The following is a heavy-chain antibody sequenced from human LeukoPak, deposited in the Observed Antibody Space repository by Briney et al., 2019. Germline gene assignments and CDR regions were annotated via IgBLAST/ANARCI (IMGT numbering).Heavy chain of an antibody. D-gene: IGHD3-22*01. Sequence: PSETLSLTCAVYGGSFSGYYWSWIRQPPGKGLEWIGEINHSGSTNYNPSLKSRVTISVDTSKNQFSLKLSSVTAADTAVYYCARVSYYYDTIWGQGTMVTVSS. J-gene: IGHJ3*02. CDR3: ARVSYYYDTI. V-gene: IGHV4-34*01. CDR2: INHSGST. CDR1: GGSFSGYY.